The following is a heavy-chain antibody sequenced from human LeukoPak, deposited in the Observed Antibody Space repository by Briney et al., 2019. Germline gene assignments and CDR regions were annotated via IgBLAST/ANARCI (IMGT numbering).Heavy chain of an antibody. D-gene: IGHD3-3*01. Sequence: SETLSPTCTVSGGSISSYYWSWIRQPAGKGLEWIGRIYTSGSTNYNPSLKSRASISVHKSKNQFSLRLSSVTAADTAVYYCARGPPITRTYHCYMDVWGKGTTVTVSS. CDR1: GGSISSYY. J-gene: IGHJ6*03. CDR3: ARGPPITRTYHCYMDV. V-gene: IGHV4-4*07. CDR2: IYTSGST.